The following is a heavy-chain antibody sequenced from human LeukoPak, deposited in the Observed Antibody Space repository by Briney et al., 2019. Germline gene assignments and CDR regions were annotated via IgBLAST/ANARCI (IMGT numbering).Heavy chain of an antibody. CDR3: ARDYEDVTPLVPGYYGMDV. CDR1: GFTFSTFE. D-gene: IGHD2-21*02. V-gene: IGHV3-48*03. Sequence: PGGSLRLSCAASGFTFSTFELNWVRQAPGKGLEWISYISSGGSTLYYVDSVKGRFTISRDDANESLYLEMNSLRAEDTAVYYCARDYEDVTPLVPGYYGMDVWGHGTTVTVSS. J-gene: IGHJ6*02. CDR2: ISSGGSTL.